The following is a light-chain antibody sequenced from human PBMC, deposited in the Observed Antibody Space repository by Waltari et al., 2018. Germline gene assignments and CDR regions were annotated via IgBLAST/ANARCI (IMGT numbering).Light chain of an antibody. Sequence: SYELTQPPSVSVSPGQTASITCSGDKLGDKYACWYQQRPGQSPVLVIYQDTKRPSGIPDRFSGSSSGNTATLTISGTQAMDEADYYCQAWDSSVVFGGGTKLTVL. V-gene: IGLV3-1*01. CDR3: QAWDSSVV. CDR2: QDT. CDR1: KLGDKY. J-gene: IGLJ2*01.